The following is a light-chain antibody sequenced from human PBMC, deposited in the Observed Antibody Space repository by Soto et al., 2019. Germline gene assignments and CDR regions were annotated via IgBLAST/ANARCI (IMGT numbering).Light chain of an antibody. Sequence: QSDLTQPASVSGSPGQSITISCTGNSNDIATYNFVSWYQQHPGKAPKLLIYDVTNRPSGVSVRFSGSKSGSTASLTISGLQADDEADYYCNSYTTSTSFLFATGTNVTVL. J-gene: IGLJ1*01. CDR2: DVT. V-gene: IGLV2-14*01. CDR1: SNDIATYNF. CDR3: NSYTTSTSFL.